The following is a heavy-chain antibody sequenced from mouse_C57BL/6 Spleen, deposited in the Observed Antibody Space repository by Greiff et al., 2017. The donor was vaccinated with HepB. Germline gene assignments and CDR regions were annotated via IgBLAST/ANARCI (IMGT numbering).Heavy chain of an antibody. CDR3: AREGYDGPDY. V-gene: IGHV3-1*01. D-gene: IGHD2-2*01. CDR1: GYSITSGYD. CDR2: ISYSGST. J-gene: IGHJ4*01. Sequence: EVQRVESGPGMVKPSQSLSLTCTVTGYSITSGYDWHWIRHFPGNKLEWMGYISYSGSTNYNPSLKSRISITHDTSKNHFFLKLNSVTTEDTATYYCAREGYDGPDYWGQGTSVTVSS.